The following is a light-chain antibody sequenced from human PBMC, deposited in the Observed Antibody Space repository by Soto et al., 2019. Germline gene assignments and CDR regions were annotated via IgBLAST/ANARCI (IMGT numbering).Light chain of an antibody. CDR2: DVS. V-gene: IGLV2-14*01. CDR1: SSDVGAYNY. CDR3: YSYTSSSTYV. J-gene: IGLJ1*01. Sequence: QSVLTQPASXSGSPGQSITISCTGTSSDVGAYNYVSWYQQHPAKVPKLMIYDVSNRPSGVSDRFSGSKSGNTASLTISGLQAEDEADYYCYSYTSSSTYVFGTGTKVTVL.